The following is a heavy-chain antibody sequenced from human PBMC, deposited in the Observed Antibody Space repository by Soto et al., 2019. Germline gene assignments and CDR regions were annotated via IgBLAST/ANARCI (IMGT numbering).Heavy chain of an antibody. D-gene: IGHD3-10*01. CDR3: ASASTVVQEIIIPTRFDF. V-gene: IGHV4-31*02. Sequence: WTWIRQRPGKGLEWIGYIFYNANTYYNPSLKSRVTISIDTSKNQFSLNLSSVTAADTAVYYCASASTVVQEIIIPTRFDFWGQGTLVTVSS. CDR2: IFYNANT. J-gene: IGHJ4*02.